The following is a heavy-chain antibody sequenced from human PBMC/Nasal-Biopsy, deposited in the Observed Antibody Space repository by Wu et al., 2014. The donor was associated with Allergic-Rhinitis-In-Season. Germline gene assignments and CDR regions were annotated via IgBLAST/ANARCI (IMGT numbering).Heavy chain of an antibody. V-gene: IGHV3-48*02. CDR1: GFSFSTYS. Sequence: LRLSCAGSGFSFSTYSMNWVRQAPGKGLEWVSYISDSSSTIYYADSVKGRFTISRDNAKNSLYLQMNSLRDEDTAVYYCARDRLAPRWFFDLWGRGTPGHCLL. CDR2: ISDSSSTI. D-gene: IGHD3-3*02. CDR3: ARDRLAPRWFFDL. J-gene: IGHJ2*01.